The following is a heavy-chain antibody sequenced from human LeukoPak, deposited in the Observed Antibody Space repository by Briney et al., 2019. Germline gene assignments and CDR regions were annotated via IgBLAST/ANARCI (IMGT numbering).Heavy chain of an antibody. V-gene: IGHV1-2*02. Sequence: ASVTVSCKASGYTFTGYYMHWVRQAPGQGLEWMGWINPNSGGTNYAQKFQGRVTMTRDTSISTAYMELSRLRSDDTAVYYCARGRSGYSGYDEVDYWGQGTLVTVSS. D-gene: IGHD5-12*01. J-gene: IGHJ4*02. CDR3: ARGRSGYSGYDEVDY. CDR2: INPNSGGT. CDR1: GYTFTGYY.